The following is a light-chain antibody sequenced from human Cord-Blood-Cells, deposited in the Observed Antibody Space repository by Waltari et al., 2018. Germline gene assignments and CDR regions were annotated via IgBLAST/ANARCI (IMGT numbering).Light chain of an antibody. CDR3: SSYTSSSTWV. CDR2: DVS. J-gene: IGLJ3*02. V-gene: IGLV2-14*04. Sequence: GQSITISCTGTSSDVGGYNYVSWYQQHPGKAPKLMIYDVSNRPSGVSNRFSGSKSGNTASLTISGLQAEDEADYYCSSYTSSSTWVFGGGTKLTVL. CDR1: SSDVGGYNY.